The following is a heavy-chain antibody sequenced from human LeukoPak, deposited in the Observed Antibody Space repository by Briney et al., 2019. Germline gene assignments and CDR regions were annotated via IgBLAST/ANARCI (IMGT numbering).Heavy chain of an antibody. J-gene: IGHJ3*02. CDR2: IYYSGST. V-gene: IGHV4-39*07. Sequence: SETLSLTCTVSGVSISSSNSYWGWIRQPPGKGLEWIGSIYYSGSTNYNPSLKSRVTISVDTSKNQFSLKLSSVTAADTAVYYCARGDLVVDAFDIWGQGTMVTVSS. CDR1: GVSISSSNSY. CDR3: ARGDLVVDAFDI. D-gene: IGHD2-15*01.